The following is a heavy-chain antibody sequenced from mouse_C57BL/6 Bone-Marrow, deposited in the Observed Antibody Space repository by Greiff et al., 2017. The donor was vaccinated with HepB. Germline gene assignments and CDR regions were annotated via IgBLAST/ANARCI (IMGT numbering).Heavy chain of an antibody. V-gene: IGHV1-81*01. Sequence: LQESGAELARPGASVKLSCKASGYTFTSYGISWVKQRTGQGLEWIGEIYPRSGNTYYNEKFKGKATLTADKSSSTAYMELRSLTSEDSAVYFCAIYDYDYFDYWGQGTTLTVSS. CDR3: AIYDYDYFDY. J-gene: IGHJ2*01. CDR1: GYTFTSYG. D-gene: IGHD2-4*01. CDR2: IYPRSGNT.